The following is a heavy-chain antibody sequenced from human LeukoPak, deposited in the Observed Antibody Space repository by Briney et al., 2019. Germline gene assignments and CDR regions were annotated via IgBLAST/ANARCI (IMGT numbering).Heavy chain of an antibody. CDR3: TADVPTAVPQIDF. V-gene: IGHV3-15*01. CDR2: VKSKTGGGAT. Sequence: GGSLRLSSAASGFIFSSAWMHWVRQDPGEGLEWVGRVKSKTGGGATDYAAPVKGRFTVSKDNSKDTLYLQMNRLKTEDTAVYDCTADVPTAVPQIDFWGQGTLVTVSS. J-gene: IGHJ4*02. D-gene: IGHD1-1*01. CDR1: GFIFSSAW.